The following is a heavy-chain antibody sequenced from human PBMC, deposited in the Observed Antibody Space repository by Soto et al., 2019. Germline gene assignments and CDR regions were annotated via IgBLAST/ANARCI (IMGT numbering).Heavy chain of an antibody. CDR1: GGSISSYY. CDR3: ARDARYIAAAGTFDYYYLDF. D-gene: IGHD6-13*01. CDR2: IYYSGST. Sequence: SETLSLTCTVSGGSISSYYWSWIRQPPGKGLEWIGYIYYSGSTNYNPSLKSRVTISVDTSKNQFSLKLSSVTAADTAVYYCARDARYIAAAGTFDYYYLDFWGRGTTVTVS. V-gene: IGHV4-59*01. J-gene: IGHJ6*03.